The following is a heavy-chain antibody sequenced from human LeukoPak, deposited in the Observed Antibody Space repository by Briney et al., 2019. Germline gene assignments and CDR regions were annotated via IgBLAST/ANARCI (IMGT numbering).Heavy chain of an antibody. Sequence: ASVKVSCKVSGYTLTELSMHWVRQAPGKGLEWMGGFDPEDGETIYAQKFQGRVTMTEDTSTDTAYMELSSLRSEDTAVYYRATTAGYCSGGSCLPHNWFDPWGQGTLVTVSS. CDR2: FDPEDGET. CDR1: GYTLTELS. J-gene: IGHJ5*02. CDR3: ATTAGYCSGGSCLPHNWFDP. D-gene: IGHD2-15*01. V-gene: IGHV1-24*01.